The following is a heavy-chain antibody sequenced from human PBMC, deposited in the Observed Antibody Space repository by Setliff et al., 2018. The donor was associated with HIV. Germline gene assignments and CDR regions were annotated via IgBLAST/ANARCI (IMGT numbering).Heavy chain of an antibody. CDR3: ARVGSYDFWSGLYYYYYYMDV. Sequence: ASVKVSCKASGYTFTSHGISWVRQAPGQGLDWMGWINTNTGNPTYAQGFTGRFVFSLDTSVSTAYLQISSLKAEDTAVYYCARVGSYDFWSGLYYYYYYMDVWGKGTTVTVSS. D-gene: IGHD3-3*01. J-gene: IGHJ6*03. CDR1: GYTFTSHG. V-gene: IGHV7-4-1*02. CDR2: INTNTGNP.